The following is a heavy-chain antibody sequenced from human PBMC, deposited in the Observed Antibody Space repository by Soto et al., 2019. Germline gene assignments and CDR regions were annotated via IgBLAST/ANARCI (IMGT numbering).Heavy chain of an antibody. Sequence: EVQLVESGGGLVQPGGSLRLSCAASGFTFSGSWMHWVRQAPGKGLVWVSRINGDGSGTSYADFVKGRFTISRDDANSTLFLQMNGLRAEDTAVYYCARGIFGSGTANDYWGQGTLVTVSS. J-gene: IGHJ4*02. D-gene: IGHD3-10*01. CDR1: GFTFSGSW. CDR2: INGDGSGT. CDR3: ARGIFGSGTANDY. V-gene: IGHV3-74*01.